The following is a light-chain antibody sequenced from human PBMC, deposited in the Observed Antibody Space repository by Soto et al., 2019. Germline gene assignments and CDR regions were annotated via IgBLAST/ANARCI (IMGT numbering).Light chain of an antibody. J-gene: IGLJ2*01. Sequence: QSVLTQPPSASGTPGQRVTISCSGSSSNIGSNYVFWYQQLPGTAPKVLMYRNSQRPSGVPDRFSGSKSGTSASLAISGLRSEDEADYYCASWYDSLSGFVVFGGGTKVTVL. V-gene: IGLV1-47*01. CDR1: SSNIGSNY. CDR3: ASWYDSLSGFVV. CDR2: RNS.